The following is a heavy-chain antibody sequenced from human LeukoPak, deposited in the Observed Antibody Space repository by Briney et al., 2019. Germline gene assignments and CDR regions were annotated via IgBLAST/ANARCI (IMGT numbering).Heavy chain of an antibody. CDR3: ARDAAAGDFDY. CDR2: IWYDGSNK. CDR1: GFTFSSYG. V-gene: IGHV3-33*08. D-gene: IGHD6-13*01. Sequence: GGSLRLSCAASGFTFSSYGMLWVRQAPGKGLEWVAVIWYDGSNKYYADSVKGRFTISRDNSKNTLYLQMNSLRAEDTAVYYCARDAAAGDFDYWGQGTLVTVSS. J-gene: IGHJ4*02.